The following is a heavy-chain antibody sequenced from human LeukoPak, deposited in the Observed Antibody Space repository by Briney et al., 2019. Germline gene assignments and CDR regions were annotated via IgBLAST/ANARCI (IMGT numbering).Heavy chain of an antibody. D-gene: IGHD6-13*01. CDR3: ARGDGQGIAAAGLFDY. CDR1: GFTFSSYA. J-gene: IGHJ4*02. Sequence: GGSLRLSYAASGFTFSSYAMHWVRQAPGKGLEWVAVISYDGSNKYYADSVKGRFTISRDNSKNTLYLQMNSLRAEDTAVYYCARGDGQGIAAAGLFDYWGQGTLVTVSS. V-gene: IGHV3-30*04. CDR2: ISYDGSNK.